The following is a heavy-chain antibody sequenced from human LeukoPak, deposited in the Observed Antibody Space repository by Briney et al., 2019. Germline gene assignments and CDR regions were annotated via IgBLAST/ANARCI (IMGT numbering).Heavy chain of an antibody. CDR2: ISGSGGLT. CDR1: GFXFSNYA. Sequence: GSLRLSCAASGFXFSNYAMGWVRQAPGKGLEWVSVISGSGGLTYYADSVKGRFTISRDNSKNTLYLQMNSLTAEDTAVYYCAKALRGTMGVFDIWGQGTMVSVSS. J-gene: IGHJ3*02. CDR3: AKALRGTMGVFDI. D-gene: IGHD1-26*01. V-gene: IGHV3-23*01.